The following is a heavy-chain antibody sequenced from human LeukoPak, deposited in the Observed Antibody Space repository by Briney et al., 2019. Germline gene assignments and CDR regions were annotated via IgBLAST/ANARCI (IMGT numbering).Heavy chain of an antibody. D-gene: IGHD3-3*01. CDR1: GVSISTYS. CDR2: ISYSGST. J-gene: IGHJ4*02. V-gene: IGHV4-59*08. Sequence: SETLSLTCTVSGVSISTYSWSWIRQPPGKGLEWIGYISYSGSTNYNPSLKSRVTISVDTSKNQFSLKLSSVTAADTAVYYCARSGDNYDFWSGYWIDYWGQGTLVTVSS. CDR3: ARSGDNYDFWSGYWIDY.